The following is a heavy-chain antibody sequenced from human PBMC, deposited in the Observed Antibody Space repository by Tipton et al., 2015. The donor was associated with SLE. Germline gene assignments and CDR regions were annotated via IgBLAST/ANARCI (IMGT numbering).Heavy chain of an antibody. CDR1: GGSFSGYY. CDR2: INQSGST. D-gene: IGHD6-6*01. V-gene: IGHV4-34*01. CDR3: ARVHMAARVLDY. Sequence: TLSLTCAVYGGSFSGYYWSWIRQPPGKGLEWIGEINQSGSTNYNPSLKSRVTISVDTSKNQFSLKLSSVTAADTAVYYCARVHMAARVLDYWGQGTLVTVSS. J-gene: IGHJ4*02.